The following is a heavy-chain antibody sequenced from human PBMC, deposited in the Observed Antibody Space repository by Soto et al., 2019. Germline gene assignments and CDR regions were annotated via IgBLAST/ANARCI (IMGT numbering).Heavy chain of an antibody. J-gene: IGHJ5*02. D-gene: IGHD3-10*01. CDR2: IYPGDSDT. CDR3: ARWLGFGELLDPRFDP. CDR1: GYSFTSYW. Sequence: GESLKISCKGSGYSFTSYWIGWVRQMPGKGLEWMGIIYPGDSDTRYSPSFQGQVTISADKSISTAYLQWSSLKASDTAMYYCARWLGFGELLDPRFDPWGQGTRVTVAS. V-gene: IGHV5-51*01.